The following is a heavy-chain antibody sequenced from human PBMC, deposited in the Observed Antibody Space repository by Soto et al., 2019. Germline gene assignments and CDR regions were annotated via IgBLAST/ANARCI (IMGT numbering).Heavy chain of an antibody. Sequence: SETLSLTCTVSGGSISSYYWSWIRQPPGKGLEWIGYIYYSGSTNYNPSLKSRVTISVDTSKNQFSLKLSSVTAADTAVYYCAREESRYYCDSSGYYPFWGQGTLVTVSS. D-gene: IGHD3-22*01. CDR2: IYYSGST. CDR1: GGSISSYY. V-gene: IGHV4-59*01. CDR3: AREESRYYCDSSGYYPF. J-gene: IGHJ4*02.